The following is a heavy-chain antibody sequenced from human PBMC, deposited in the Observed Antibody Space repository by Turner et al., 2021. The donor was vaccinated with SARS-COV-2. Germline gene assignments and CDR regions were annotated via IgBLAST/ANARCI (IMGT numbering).Heavy chain of an antibody. V-gene: IGHV3-7*01. D-gene: IGHD3-3*01. CDR2: IKQDGSEK. J-gene: IGHJ4*02. CDR3: ATRPADERYYGVFDY. CDR1: GFTFSSHW. Sequence: EVQLVESGGGLVQPGGSLRLSCRASGFTFSSHWMSGVRQAPGKGLEWVANIKQDGSEKDCVDSVRGRFTISRDNDLQMNSLRVEDTAVYYCATRPADERYYGVFDYWGQGSLVTVSS.